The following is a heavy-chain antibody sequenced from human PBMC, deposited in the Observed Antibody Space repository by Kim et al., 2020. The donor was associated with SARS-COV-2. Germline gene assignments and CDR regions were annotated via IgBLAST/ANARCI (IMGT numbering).Heavy chain of an antibody. Sequence: GGSLRLSCAASGFTFSSYGMHWVRQAPGKGLEWVAVISYDGSNKYYADSVKGRFTISRDNSKNTLYLQMNSLRAEDTAVYYCAKELGDYDFWSGYPNYY. D-gene: IGHD3-3*01. V-gene: IGHV3-30*18. CDR2: ISYDGSNK. CDR1: GFTFSSYG. CDR3: AKELGDYDFWSGYPNYY. J-gene: IGHJ6*01.